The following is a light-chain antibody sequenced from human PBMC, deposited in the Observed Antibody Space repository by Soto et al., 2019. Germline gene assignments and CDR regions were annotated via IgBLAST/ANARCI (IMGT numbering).Light chain of an antibody. CDR2: LAS. Sequence: DIQMTQSPSSVSASVGDRVTITCRASQGIRSWLAWYQQKPGKAPKLLIDLASSLQSGVPSRFSGSGSRTDFTLTISSLQPEDFATYYCQQANSFPPTFGQGTRLEIK. J-gene: IGKJ5*01. CDR3: QQANSFPPT. V-gene: IGKV1-12*01. CDR1: QGIRSW.